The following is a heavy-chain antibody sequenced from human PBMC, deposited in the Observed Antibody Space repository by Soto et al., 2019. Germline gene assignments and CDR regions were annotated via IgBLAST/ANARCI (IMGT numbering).Heavy chain of an antibody. J-gene: IGHJ6*02. CDR1: GFTFDDYT. CDR3: AKDGGGGAAAGRSDYYGMDV. D-gene: IGHD6-13*01. CDR2: ISWDGGST. Sequence: GGSLRLSCAASGFTFDDYTMHWVRQAPGKGLEWVSLISWDGGSTYYADSVKGRFTISRDNSKNSLYLQMNSLRTEDTALYYCAKDGGGGAAAGRSDYYGMDVWGQGTTVTVSS. V-gene: IGHV3-43*01.